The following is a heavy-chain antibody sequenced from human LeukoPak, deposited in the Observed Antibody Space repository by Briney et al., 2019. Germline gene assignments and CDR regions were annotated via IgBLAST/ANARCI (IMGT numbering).Heavy chain of an antibody. CDR2: MNPNSGNT. D-gene: IGHD3-10*01. CDR1: GYTFTSYD. V-gene: IGHV1-8*01. CDR3: ARVEKRAMVRGVSCRWFDP. J-gene: IGHJ5*02. Sequence: ASVKVSRKASGYTFTSYDINWVRQATGQGLEWMGWMNPNSGNTGYAQKFQGRVTMTRNTSISTAYMELSSLRSEDTAVYYCARVEKRAMVRGVSCRWFDPWGQGTLVTVSS.